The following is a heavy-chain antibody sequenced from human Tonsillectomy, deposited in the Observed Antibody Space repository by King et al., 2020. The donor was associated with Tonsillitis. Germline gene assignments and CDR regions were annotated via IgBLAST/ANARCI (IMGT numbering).Heavy chain of an antibody. V-gene: IGHV3-9*01. D-gene: IGHD7-27*01. CDR1: GFSFDDYT. CDR3: TKGNWGNAFDM. J-gene: IGHJ3*02. Sequence: DVQLVESGGDLVQPGRSLRLSCAASGFSFDDYTMHWVRHAPGRGLEWVSGITWNSDSTDYAESVKGRVTISRDNAKKSLYLQMNSLRAEDTALYYCTKGNWGNAFDMWGQGTMVTVSS. CDR2: ITWNSDST.